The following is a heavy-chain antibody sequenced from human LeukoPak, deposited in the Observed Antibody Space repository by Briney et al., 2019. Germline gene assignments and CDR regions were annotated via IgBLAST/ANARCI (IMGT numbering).Heavy chain of an antibody. D-gene: IGHD3-22*01. CDR1: GFTFSSYP. CDR3: AKSYYDSSGYRGDFDY. CDR2: ISYDGSNK. J-gene: IGHJ4*02. Sequence: GGSLRLSCVASGFTFSSYPMHWVRQAPGKGLEWVAVISYDGSNKYYADSVKGRFTISRDNSKNTLYLQMNSLRAKDTAVYYCAKSYYDSSGYRGDFDYWGQGTLVTVSS. V-gene: IGHV3-30-3*02.